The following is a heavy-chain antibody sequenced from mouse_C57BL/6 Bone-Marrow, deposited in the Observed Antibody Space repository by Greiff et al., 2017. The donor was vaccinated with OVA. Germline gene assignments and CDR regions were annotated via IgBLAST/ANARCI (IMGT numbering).Heavy chain of an antibody. CDR2: IRNKPNGSTT. CDR3: ARYKGRVAVDYFDY. J-gene: IGHJ2*01. V-gene: IGHV7-3*01. D-gene: IGHD1-1*01. Sequence: EVHLVESGGGLVQPGDSLSLSCAASGFTFTNYYMSWVRQPPGKALEWLAFIRNKPNGSTTEYSASVKGRFTISRDNSQSILYLQMNALRAEGSATYYCARYKGRVAVDYFDYWGQGTALTVSS. CDR1: GFTFTNYY.